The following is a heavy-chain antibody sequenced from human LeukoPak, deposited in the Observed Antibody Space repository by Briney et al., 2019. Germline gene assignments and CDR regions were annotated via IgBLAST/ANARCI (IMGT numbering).Heavy chain of an antibody. J-gene: IGHJ4*02. Sequence: PGGSLRLSCAASGFTFSNYAMSWVRQAPGKGLEWVAIISGSGGGTYYADSVKGRFTISRDNSKNTLYLQMNSLRAEDTAVYYCAKSSNYDILTGYSDYWGQGTLVTVSS. CDR2: ISGSGGGT. CDR1: GFTFSNYA. D-gene: IGHD3-9*01. V-gene: IGHV3-23*01. CDR3: AKSSNYDILTGYSDY.